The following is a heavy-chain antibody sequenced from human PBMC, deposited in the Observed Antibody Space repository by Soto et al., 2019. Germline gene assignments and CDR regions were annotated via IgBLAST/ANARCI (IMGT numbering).Heavy chain of an antibody. CDR2: INHSGST. CDR1: GGSFSGYY. V-gene: IGHV4-34*01. D-gene: IGHD7-27*01. J-gene: IGHJ4*02. CDR3: ARGWGRIFDY. Sequence: QVQLQQWGAGLLKPSETLSLTCAVYGGSFSGYYWNWIRQPPGKGLEWIGEINHSGSTNYNPSLQSRVTIAVDTSKHPFSLKLSSVTAADTAVYYCARGWGRIFDYWGQGTLVTVSS.